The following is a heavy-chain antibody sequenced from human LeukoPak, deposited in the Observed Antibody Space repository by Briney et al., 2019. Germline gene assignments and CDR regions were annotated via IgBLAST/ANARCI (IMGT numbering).Heavy chain of an antibody. CDR1: GGSISSSSYY. CDR3: ARGRYSGYSYGYVQYFDY. CDR2: IYHSGST. V-gene: IGHV4-39*01. D-gene: IGHD5-18*01. Sequence: SETLSLTCTVSGGSISSSSYYWGWIRQPPGKGLEWIGSIYHSGSTYYNPSLKSRVTISVDTSKNQFSLKLSSVTAADTAVYYCARGRYSGYSYGYVQYFDYWGQGTLVTVSS. J-gene: IGHJ4*02.